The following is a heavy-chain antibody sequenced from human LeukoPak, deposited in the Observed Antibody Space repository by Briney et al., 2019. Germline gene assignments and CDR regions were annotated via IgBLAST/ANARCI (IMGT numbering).Heavy chain of an antibody. Sequence: GGSLRLSCVASGFTFSGHTMHWVRQAPGKGLEWVAFIRYDGSNKYYADSVKGRFTISKDNSKNTLYLQMNSLRAEDTAVYYCAKSGLNRFDYWGQGTLVTVSS. J-gene: IGHJ4*02. CDR3: AKSGLNRFDY. CDR2: IRYDGSNK. D-gene: IGHD2-15*01. V-gene: IGHV3-30*02. CDR1: GFTFSGHT.